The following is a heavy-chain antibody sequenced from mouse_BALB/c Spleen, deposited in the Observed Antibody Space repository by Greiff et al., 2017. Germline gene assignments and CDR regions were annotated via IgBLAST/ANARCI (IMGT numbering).Heavy chain of an antibody. Sequence: EVKLVESGGGLVQPGGSLKLSCAASGFTFSSYGMSWVRQTPDKRLELVATINSNGGSTYYPDSVKGRFTISRDNAKNTLYLQMSSLKSEDTAMYYCGNYYFDYWGQGTTLTVSS. CDR2: INSNGGST. D-gene: IGHD2-1*01. CDR1: GFTFSSYG. J-gene: IGHJ2*01. V-gene: IGHV5-6-3*01. CDR3: GNYYFDY.